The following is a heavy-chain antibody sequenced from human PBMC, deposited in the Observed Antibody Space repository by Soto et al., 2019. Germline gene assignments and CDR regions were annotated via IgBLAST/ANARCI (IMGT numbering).Heavy chain of an antibody. CDR3: ARGLAGDHYYYGMDV. CDR1: GGSFSGYY. V-gene: IGHV4-34*01. CDR2: INHSGST. Sequence: SETLSLTCAVYGGSFSGYYWSWIRQPPGKGLEWIGEINHSGSTNYNPSLKSRVTISVDTSKNQFSLKLSSVTAADTAVYYCARGLAGDHYYYGMDVWGQGTTVTVSS. J-gene: IGHJ6*02. D-gene: IGHD7-27*01.